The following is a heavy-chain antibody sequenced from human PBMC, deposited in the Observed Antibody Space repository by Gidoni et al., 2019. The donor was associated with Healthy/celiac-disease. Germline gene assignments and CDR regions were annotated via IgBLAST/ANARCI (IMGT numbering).Heavy chain of an antibody. CDR1: GGSFSGYY. V-gene: IGHV4-34*01. CDR3: ARGSYSSSWYHRSVFDY. CDR2: IKHSGST. D-gene: IGHD6-13*01. Sequence: QVQLQQWGAGLLTPSETLSLTCAVSGGSFSGYYWSWIRQPPGKGLEWIGEIKHSGSTNYNPSLKSRVTISVDTSKNQFSLKLSSVTAADTAVYYCARGSYSSSWYHRSVFDYWGQGTLVTVSS. J-gene: IGHJ4*02.